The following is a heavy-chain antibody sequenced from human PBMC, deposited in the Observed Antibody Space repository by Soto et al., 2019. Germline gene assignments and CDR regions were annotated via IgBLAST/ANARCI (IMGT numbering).Heavy chain of an antibody. V-gene: IGHV5-51*01. Sequence: PGESLKISCTCSGYSFSTYWIAWVRQMPGKGLEWMGTIYPGDSDTRYSPSFQGQVTISADKSSSTAYLQLSSLKASDTAMYYCARQKNDFLTGHYAYYGMDVWGQGTTVTVSS. J-gene: IGHJ6*02. CDR1: GYSFSTYW. D-gene: IGHD3-9*01. CDR3: ARQKNDFLTGHYAYYGMDV. CDR2: IYPGDSDT.